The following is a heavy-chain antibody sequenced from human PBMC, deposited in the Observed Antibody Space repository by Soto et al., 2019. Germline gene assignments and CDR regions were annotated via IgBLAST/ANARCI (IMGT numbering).Heavy chain of an antibody. D-gene: IGHD3-22*01. Sequence: QLQLQESGPGLVKPSETLSLICTVSGGSITSSSYYWGWIRQPPGKGLELIGSIYYSGTTKYNPSLMSRVNISVDTSKNQFSLKLSSVTAADTAVYFCARQEKGSYYYVSTGVDVWGQGPTVTVSS. V-gene: IGHV4-39*01. J-gene: IGHJ6*02. CDR2: IYYSGTT. CDR1: GGSITSSSYY. CDR3: ARQEKGSYYYVSTGVDV.